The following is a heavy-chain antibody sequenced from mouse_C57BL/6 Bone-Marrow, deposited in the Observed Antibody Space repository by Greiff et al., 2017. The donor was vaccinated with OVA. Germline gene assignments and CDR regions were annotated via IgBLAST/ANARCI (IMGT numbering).Heavy chain of an antibody. CDR1: GYAFSSSW. CDR2: IYPGDGDT. V-gene: IGHV1-82*01. J-gene: IGHJ4*01. Sequence: VQLQESGPELVKPGASVKISCKASGYAFSSSWMNWVKQRPGKGLEWIGRIYPGDGDTNYNGKFKGKATLTADKSSSTAYMQLSSLTSEDSAVYFCARSYYSNSYYYAMDYWGQGTSVTVSS. CDR3: ARSYYSNSYYYAMDY. D-gene: IGHD2-5*01.